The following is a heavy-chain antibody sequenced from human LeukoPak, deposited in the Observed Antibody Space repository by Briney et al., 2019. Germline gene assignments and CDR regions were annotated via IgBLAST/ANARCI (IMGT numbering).Heavy chain of an antibody. V-gene: IGHV3-30*18. D-gene: IGHD1-26*01. CDR3: AKAPRPWVGGATGSRYYFHY. CDR2: ISYDGSDK. J-gene: IGHJ4*02. Sequence: GGSLRLSCAASGFTFSSYGMHWGRQAPGKGLEGVAVISYDGSDKYFADSVKGRFTISRDNSNSTLYLQMNSLRAEDTAVYYCAKAPRPWVGGATGSRYYFHYWGQGTLVTVSS. CDR1: GFTFSSYG.